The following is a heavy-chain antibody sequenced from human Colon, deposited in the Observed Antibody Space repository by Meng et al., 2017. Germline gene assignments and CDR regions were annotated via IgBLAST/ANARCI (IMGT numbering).Heavy chain of an antibody. CDR2: IYPGDSDT. J-gene: IGHJ5*02. CDR3: ARYGDSGSYVANWFDA. CDR1: GYTFTNHW. V-gene: IGHV5-51*01. D-gene: IGHD1-26*01. Sequence: GGSLRLSCKGTGYTFTNHWIGWVRQMPGKGLEWMGIIYPGDSDTRYSPSFQGQVTISVDTSINTAYLQWNSLKASDTGMYYCARYGDSGSYVANWFDAWGQGTLVTVYS.